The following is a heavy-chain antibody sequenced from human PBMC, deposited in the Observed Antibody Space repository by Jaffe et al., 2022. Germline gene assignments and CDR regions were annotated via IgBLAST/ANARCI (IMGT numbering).Heavy chain of an antibody. D-gene: IGHD5-12*01. Sequence: EVQLVESGGGLVQPGGSLRLSCAASGFTFSSYEMNWVRQAPGKGLEWVSYISSSGSTIYYADSVKGRFTISRDNAKNSLYLQMNSLRAEDTAVYYCARGYSGYYGVDYWGQGTLVTVSS. CDR3: ARGYSGYYGVDY. V-gene: IGHV3-48*03. CDR2: ISSSGSTI. J-gene: IGHJ4*02. CDR1: GFTFSSYE.